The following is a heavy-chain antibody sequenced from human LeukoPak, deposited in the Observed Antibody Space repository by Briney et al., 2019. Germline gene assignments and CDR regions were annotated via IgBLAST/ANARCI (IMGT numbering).Heavy chain of an antibody. CDR2: ISATDGGT. Sequence: AGGSLRLSCTTSGFTFSTYWIHWVRQAPGKGLEWVSTISATDGGTFYADSVRGRFTISRDNSKNTVYLQMNSLSADDTAIYYCAKVAILGVVLDAFDIWGQGTMVTVSS. D-gene: IGHD3-3*01. J-gene: IGHJ3*02. CDR1: GFTFSTYW. CDR3: AKVAILGVVLDAFDI. V-gene: IGHV3-23*01.